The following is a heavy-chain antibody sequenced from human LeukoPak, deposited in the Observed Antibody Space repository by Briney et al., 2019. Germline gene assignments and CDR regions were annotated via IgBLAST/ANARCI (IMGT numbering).Heavy chain of an antibody. Sequence: PSETLSLTCAVSGAFITNSHWWSWARQLPGKGLEWIGEIYHSGTTNYNPSLKSRVTMSVDKSKNQFSLKLSSVTAADTAVYYCATYFYGEYGSYYFDYWGQGTLVTVSS. V-gene: IGHV4-4*02. J-gene: IGHJ4*02. CDR1: GAFITNSHW. CDR3: ATYFYGEYGSYYFDY. CDR2: IYHSGTT. D-gene: IGHD4-17*01.